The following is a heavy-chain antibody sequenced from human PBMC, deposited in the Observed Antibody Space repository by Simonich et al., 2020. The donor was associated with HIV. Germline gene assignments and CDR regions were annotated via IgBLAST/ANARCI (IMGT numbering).Heavy chain of an antibody. Sequence: QVQLQQWGAGLLKPSETLSLTCAVFGGSFSGYYWSWIRQPPGKGLEWIAKKNHSGSIYDNPSRKSRVTIAGDTAKSQFSLKGSSVTAADTAVYYCARNGIAARPDTSEVDYWGQGTLVTVSS. CDR1: GGSFSGYY. CDR3: ARNGIAARPDTSEVDY. J-gene: IGHJ4*02. CDR2: KNHSGSI. V-gene: IGHV4-34*01. D-gene: IGHD6-6*01.